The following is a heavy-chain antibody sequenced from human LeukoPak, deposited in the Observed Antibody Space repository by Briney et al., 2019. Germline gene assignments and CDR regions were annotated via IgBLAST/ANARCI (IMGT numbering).Heavy chain of an antibody. CDR1: GLAFRNFA. Sequence: GGSLRLSCEASGLAFRNFAMSWVRQAPGKGLEWVSAISGSGGSTYYADSVKGRFTISRDNSKNTLYLQMNSLRAEDTAVYYCAKGSGYSYGYGLISYFDYWGQGTLVTVSS. D-gene: IGHD5-18*01. CDR3: AKGSGYSYGYGLISYFDY. V-gene: IGHV3-23*01. CDR2: ISGSGGST. J-gene: IGHJ4*02.